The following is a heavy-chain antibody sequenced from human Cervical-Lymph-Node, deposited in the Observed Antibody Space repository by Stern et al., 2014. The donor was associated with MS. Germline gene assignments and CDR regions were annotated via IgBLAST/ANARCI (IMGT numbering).Heavy chain of an antibody. V-gene: IGHV3-30*03. D-gene: IGHD2-8*01. CDR2: ISYDGNHK. Sequence: VHLVESGGAVVQPGRSLRLSCAASGFTFSSYGMHWVRQAPCKGLEWGTIISYDGNHKYYAASVKGRFTISRDNSKNTLHLQMNSVTPDDTAIYYCARDYEDTSMLFDHWGQGTLVTVSS. CDR3: ARDYEDTSMLFDH. CDR1: GFTFSSYG. J-gene: IGHJ4*02.